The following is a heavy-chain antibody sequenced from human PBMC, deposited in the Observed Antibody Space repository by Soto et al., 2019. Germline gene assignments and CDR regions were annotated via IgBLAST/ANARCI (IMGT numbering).Heavy chain of an antibody. Sequence: GASVKVSCKASGYTFHRYAFSWVRRSPGQGLEWMGWISAYNGIANYAQKFQGRVTITADKSTSTAYMELSSLRSEDTAVYYCARDRRRYWFGELQNYYYYGMDVWGQGTTVTVSS. CDR1: GYTFHRYA. CDR3: ARDRRRYWFGELQNYYYYGMDV. V-gene: IGHV1-69*10. CDR2: ISAYNGIA. J-gene: IGHJ6*02. D-gene: IGHD3-10*01.